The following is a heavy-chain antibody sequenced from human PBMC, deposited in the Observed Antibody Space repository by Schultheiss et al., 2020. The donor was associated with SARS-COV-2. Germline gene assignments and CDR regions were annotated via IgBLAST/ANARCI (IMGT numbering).Heavy chain of an antibody. CDR2: ISSSGSTI. CDR1: GFTFSSYS. CDR3: ARVGGSSGYFDY. D-gene: IGHD3-22*01. Sequence: GGSLRLSCAASGFTFSSYSMNWVRQAPGKGLEWVSSISSSGSTIYYADSVKGRFTISRDNAKNSLYLQMNSLRAEDTAVYYCARVGGSSGYFDYWGQGTLVTVSS. J-gene: IGHJ4*02. V-gene: IGHV3-48*04.